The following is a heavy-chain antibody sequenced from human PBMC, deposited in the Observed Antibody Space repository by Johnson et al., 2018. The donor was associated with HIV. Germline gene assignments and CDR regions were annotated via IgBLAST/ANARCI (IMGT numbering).Heavy chain of an antibody. CDR2: IWYDGSQK. Sequence: QVQLVESGGGVVLPGKSLRLSCAASALTVSSYGMHWVRQAPGKGLEWVAVIWYDGSQKYYVDSVKGRFTISRDNAKNSLYLQMNSLRAEDTAVYYCARALYYYDRGDAFDIWGQGTMVTVSS. D-gene: IGHD3-22*01. CDR3: ARALYYYDRGDAFDI. J-gene: IGHJ3*02. V-gene: IGHV3-33*01. CDR1: ALTVSSYG.